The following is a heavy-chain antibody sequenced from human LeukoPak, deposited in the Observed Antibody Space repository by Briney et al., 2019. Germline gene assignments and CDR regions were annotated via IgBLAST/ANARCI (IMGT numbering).Heavy chain of an antibody. CDR1: GFTFSSYA. Sequence: GGSLRLSCSASGFTFSSYAMHWVRQAPGKGLEYVSAISSNGGSTYYADSVKGRFTISRDNSKNTLYLQMSSLRAEDTAVYHCVKDFDYDSSGYSNYFDYWGQGTLVTVSS. V-gene: IGHV3-64D*06. D-gene: IGHD3-22*01. CDR2: ISSNGGST. J-gene: IGHJ4*02. CDR3: VKDFDYDSSGYSNYFDY.